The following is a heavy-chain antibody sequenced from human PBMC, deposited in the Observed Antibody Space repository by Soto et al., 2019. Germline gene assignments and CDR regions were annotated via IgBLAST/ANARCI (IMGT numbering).Heavy chain of an antibody. J-gene: IGHJ5*02. V-gene: IGHV1-69*13. Sequence: GASVKVSCKASGGTFSSYAISWVRQAPGQGLEWMGGIIPIFGTANYAQKFQGRVTITADESTSTAYMELSSLRSEDTAVYYCARVSGSYDNWFDPWGQGTLVTMSS. CDR2: IIPIFGTA. D-gene: IGHD1-26*01. CDR3: ARVSGSYDNWFDP. CDR1: GGTFSSYA.